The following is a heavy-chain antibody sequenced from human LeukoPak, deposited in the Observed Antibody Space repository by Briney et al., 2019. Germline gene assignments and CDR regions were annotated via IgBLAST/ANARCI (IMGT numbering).Heavy chain of an antibody. J-gene: IGHJ6*02. CDR3: AREWYSSSWYESNYYYGMDV. CDR1: GFTFSSYA. V-gene: IGHV3-30-3*01. CDR2: ISYDGSNK. D-gene: IGHD6-13*01. Sequence: GRSLRLSCAASGFTFSSYAMHWVRQAPGKGLEWVAVISYDGSNKYYADSVKGRFTISRDNSKNTLYLQMNSLRAEDTAVYYRAREWYSSSWYESNYYYGMDVWGQGTTVTVSS.